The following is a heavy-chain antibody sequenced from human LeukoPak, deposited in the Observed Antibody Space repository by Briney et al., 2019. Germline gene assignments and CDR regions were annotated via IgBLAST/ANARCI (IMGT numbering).Heavy chain of an antibody. Sequence: PGGSLRLSCGASGFTFSIYSMHWVRQAPGKGPEWVAVIWFDGSNKYYADSVKGRFTISRDNSKNTLYLQINSMRAEDTAVYYCARANYGSGSNYYYGLEVWGQGTTVTVSS. CDR2: IWFDGSNK. CDR3: ARANYGSGSNYYYGLEV. D-gene: IGHD3-10*01. V-gene: IGHV3-33*01. J-gene: IGHJ6*01. CDR1: GFTFSIYS.